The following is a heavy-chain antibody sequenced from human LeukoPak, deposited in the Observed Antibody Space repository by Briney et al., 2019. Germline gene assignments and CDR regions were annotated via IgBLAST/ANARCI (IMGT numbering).Heavy chain of an antibody. CDR1: GITFSSYA. CDR2: VSYDGSDK. CDR3: AKGVSVTRGAFDF. J-gene: IGHJ3*01. V-gene: IGHV3-30-3*01. D-gene: IGHD4-11*01. Sequence: GRSLRLSCAASGITFSSYAMHWLRQAPGKGLEWVAVVSYDGSDKYYADSVKGRFTISRDNSKNTLYLQMNSLRAEDTAVYYCAKGVSVTRGAFDFWGQGTMVTVCS.